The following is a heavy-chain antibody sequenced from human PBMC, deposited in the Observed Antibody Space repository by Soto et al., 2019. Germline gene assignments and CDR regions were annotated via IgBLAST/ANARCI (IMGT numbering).Heavy chain of an antibody. J-gene: IGHJ4*02. Sequence: QVQLVQSGAEVKKPGSSVTVSCKASGGTFSSYTISWVRQAPGQGLEWMAVNSPIFGTPIYAQKLQDRVTITADNSTMTANTVRTRRTSEDTEVYYCAKVVVGSRLCLDYWGKRALVTNSS. CDR2: NSPIFGTP. CDR1: GGTFSSYT. CDR3: AKVVVGSRLCLDY. V-gene: IGHV1-69*06. D-gene: IGHD1-26*01.